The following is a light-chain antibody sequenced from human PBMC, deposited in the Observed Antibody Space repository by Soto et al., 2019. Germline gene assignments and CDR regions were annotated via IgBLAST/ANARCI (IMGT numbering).Light chain of an antibody. Sequence: DIQMTQSPSTLSASVGDRVTITCRASQSISSWLAWYQQKPWKAPKLLIYDDSNMESGVPSRFRGSGSGSEFTLNISSLQPNDFANYYCQQYNSYRYTIGQGTKLAIK. V-gene: IGKV1-5*01. CDR2: DDS. CDR3: QQYNSYRYT. CDR1: QSISSW. J-gene: IGKJ2*01.